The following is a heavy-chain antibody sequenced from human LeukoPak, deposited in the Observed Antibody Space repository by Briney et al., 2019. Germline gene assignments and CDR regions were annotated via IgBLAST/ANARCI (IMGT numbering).Heavy chain of an antibody. J-gene: IGHJ6*02. Sequence: GGSLRVSCVGSGFTVSNNYMSWVRQAPGKGLEWVSVISTGGTTYYADSVKGRFTTSRDNSKNTLYLQMNSLRVEDTAVYFCAREETTAVAANTQYYYGMDVWGQGTTVTVSS. CDR3: AREETTAVAANTQYYYGMDV. CDR2: ISTGGTT. V-gene: IGHV3-66*01. CDR1: GFTVSNNY. D-gene: IGHD6-19*01.